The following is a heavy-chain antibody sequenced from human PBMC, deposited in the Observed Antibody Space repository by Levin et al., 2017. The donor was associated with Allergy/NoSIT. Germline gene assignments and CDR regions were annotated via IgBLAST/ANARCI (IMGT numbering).Heavy chain of an antibody. J-gene: IGHJ4*02. D-gene: IGHD6-13*01. V-gene: IGHV3-15*01. Sequence: GGSLRLSCVASGITFSNAWLSWSRQAPGKGLEWVGRIKSKTDGGTVEYAAPVKGRFTISRDDSKNTLYLQMNSLKTEDTAVYFCTTYSSSWYYFDYWGQGTLVTVSS. CDR2: IKSKTDGGTV. CDR3: TTYSSSWYYFDY. CDR1: GITFSNAW.